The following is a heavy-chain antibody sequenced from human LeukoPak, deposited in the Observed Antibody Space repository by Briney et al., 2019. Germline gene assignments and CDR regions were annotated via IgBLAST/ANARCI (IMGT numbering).Heavy chain of an antibody. CDR2: IVVGSGNT. CDR3: AARPPFDWLEEYGMDV. Sequence: GTSVKVSCKASGFTFTSSAVQWVRQARGQRLEWIGSIVVGSGNTNYAQKFQERVTITRDMSTSTAYMELSSLRSEDTAVYYCAARPPFDWLEEYGMDVWGKGTTVTVSS. J-gene: IGHJ6*04. D-gene: IGHD3-9*01. CDR1: GFTFTSSA. V-gene: IGHV1-58*01.